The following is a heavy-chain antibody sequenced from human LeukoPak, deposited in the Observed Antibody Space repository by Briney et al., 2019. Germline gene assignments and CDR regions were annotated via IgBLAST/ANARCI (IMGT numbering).Heavy chain of an antibody. D-gene: IGHD2-15*01. V-gene: IGHV3-15*07. CDR2: IKSKTAGGTT. Sequence: GGSLRPSCAVSGLTLSNVWMNWARQAPGKGLEWVGRIKSKTAGGTTDFAAPVRGRFTISRDDSKNTLYLQMNSLTGEDTAMYYCAQGSGQFYEYWGQGTLVTVSS. CDR3: AQGSGQFYEY. CDR1: GLTLSNVW. J-gene: IGHJ4*02.